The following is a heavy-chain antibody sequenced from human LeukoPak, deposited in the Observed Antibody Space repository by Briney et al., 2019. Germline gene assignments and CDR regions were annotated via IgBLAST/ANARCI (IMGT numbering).Heavy chain of an antibody. CDR2: INPNSGGT. D-gene: IGHD1-20*01. J-gene: IGHJ3*01. V-gene: IGHV1-2*02. CDR3: ARAHNWEGPKGD. CDR1: GYTFTDYY. Sequence: ASVKVSCRASGYTFTDYYIHWVRQAPGQGLEWMGWINPNSGGTNYAQKFQGRVTMTRDTSINTAYMELTRLRSEDTAVYYCARAHNWEGPKGDWGQGTMVIVSS.